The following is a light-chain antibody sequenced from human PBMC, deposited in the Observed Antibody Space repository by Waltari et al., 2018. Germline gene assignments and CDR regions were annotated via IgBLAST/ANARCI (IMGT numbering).Light chain of an antibody. Sequence: QSVLTQPPSVSGAPGQRVTLSCTWSSSNIGAGCDVHWYQHLPGTAPKLLIHGNSNRPSGVPDRFSGSKSGTSASLAITGLQADDEADYYWQSYDISLSGYVFGTGTKVTVL. CDR2: GNS. CDR1: SSNIGAGCD. J-gene: IGLJ1*01. CDR3: QSYDISLSGYV. V-gene: IGLV1-40*01.